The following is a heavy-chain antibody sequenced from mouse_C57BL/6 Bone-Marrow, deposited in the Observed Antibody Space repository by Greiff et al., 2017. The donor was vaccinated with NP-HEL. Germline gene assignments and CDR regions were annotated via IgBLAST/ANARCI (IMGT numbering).Heavy chain of an antibody. D-gene: IGHD2-1*01. CDR2: IFPGSGST. CDR1: GYTFTDYY. Sequence: QVQLQQSGPELVKPGASVKISCKASGYTFTDYYINWVKQRPGQGLEWIGWIFPGSGSTYYNEKFKGKATLTVDKSSSTAYMLLSSLTSEDSAVYFCARECNYVVFYYAMDYWGQGTSVTVSS. CDR3: ARECNYVVFYYAMDY. J-gene: IGHJ4*01. V-gene: IGHV1-75*01.